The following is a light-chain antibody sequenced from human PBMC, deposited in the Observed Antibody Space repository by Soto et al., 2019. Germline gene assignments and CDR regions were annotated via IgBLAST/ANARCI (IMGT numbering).Light chain of an antibody. Sequence: DIVMTQSPATLSVSPGERATLSCRASQSVRGYLAWYQQKPGQAPRLLIYDASNRATGIPARFSGSGSGTDFTLTISSLEPEDFAVYYCQQCSSCPVTFGQGTKVDIK. CDR3: QQCSSCPVT. CDR2: DAS. CDR1: QSVRGY. J-gene: IGKJ1*01. V-gene: IGKV3-11*01.